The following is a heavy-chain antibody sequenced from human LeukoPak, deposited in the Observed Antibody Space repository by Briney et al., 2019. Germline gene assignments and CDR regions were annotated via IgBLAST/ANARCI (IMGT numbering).Heavy chain of an antibody. CDR2: IIPIFGTA. D-gene: IGHD2-21*02. V-gene: IGHV1-69*05. Sequence: SVKVSCKASGGTFSSYAISWVRQAPGQGLERMGGIIPIFGTANYAQKFQGRVTITTDESTSTAYMELSSLRSEDTAVYYCASSLEHIVVVTARVERLLGVFQHWGQGTLVTVSS. CDR1: GGTFSSYA. CDR3: ASSLEHIVVVTARVERLLGVFQH. J-gene: IGHJ1*01.